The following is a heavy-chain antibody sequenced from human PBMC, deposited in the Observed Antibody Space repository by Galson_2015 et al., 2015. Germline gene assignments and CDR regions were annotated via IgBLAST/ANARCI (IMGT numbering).Heavy chain of an antibody. Sequence: ETLSLTCTVSGGSISSDYWSWIRQPPGKGLEWIGYIAYSGTTNYNPSLKSRVTISVDTSKSLFVLKLTSVTAADTALYYCARGLGYRDYHYYMDVWGKGTTVTVSS. CDR3: ARGLGYRDYHYYMDV. J-gene: IGHJ6*03. CDR2: IAYSGTT. D-gene: IGHD5-12*01. V-gene: IGHV4-59*01. CDR1: GGSISSDY.